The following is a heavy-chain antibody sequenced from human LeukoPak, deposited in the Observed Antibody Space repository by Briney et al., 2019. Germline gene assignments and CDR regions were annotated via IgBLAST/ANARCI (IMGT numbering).Heavy chain of an antibody. CDR3: AKDKRDTVATIDY. CDR1: GFTFSNYA. Sequence: GGSLRLSCAASGFTFSNYAMNWVRQAPGKGLEWVSLISGSTGSTYYADSVKGRFTISRDNSKNTLYLQMNSLRVEDTAVYYCAKDKRDTVATIDYWGQGTLVTVSS. CDR2: ISGSTGST. V-gene: IGHV3-23*01. D-gene: IGHD5-12*01. J-gene: IGHJ4*02.